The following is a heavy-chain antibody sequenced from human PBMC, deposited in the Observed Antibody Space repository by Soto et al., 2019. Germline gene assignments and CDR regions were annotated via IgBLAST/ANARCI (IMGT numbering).Heavy chain of an antibody. CDR3: ARGPDYEGNFDY. J-gene: IGHJ4*02. Sequence: QVRLVQSGAEVKKPGSSVKVSCTASGGTFSNYAIAWLRQAPGQGLEWMGGIILPFGTPNYAQKFQGRVTISADESMTTAYMDMSGLTPEDTAVYYCARGPDYEGNFDYWGRGTLVTVSS. D-gene: IGHD4-17*01. V-gene: IGHV1-69*12. CDR1: GGTFSNYA. CDR2: IILPFGTP.